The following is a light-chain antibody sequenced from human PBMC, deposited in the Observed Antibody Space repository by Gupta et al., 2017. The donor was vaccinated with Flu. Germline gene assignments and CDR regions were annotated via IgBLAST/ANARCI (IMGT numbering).Light chain of an antibody. Sequence: QSALTQPPSVSGSPGQSVTISCTGTSSDVGTYNRVSWYQQSPGTAPKLMSDEVSNRPSGVPDRFAGSKSGNTASPTISGLRGEDEAYYYCSSYTSSYTVVFGTGTKVTVL. CDR2: EVS. J-gene: IGLJ1*01. CDR1: SSDVGTYNR. V-gene: IGLV2-18*02. CDR3: SSYTSSYTVV.